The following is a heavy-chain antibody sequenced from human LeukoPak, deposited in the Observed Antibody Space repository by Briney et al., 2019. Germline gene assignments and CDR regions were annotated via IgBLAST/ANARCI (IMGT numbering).Heavy chain of an antibody. CDR2: ISSSSSYI. V-gene: IGHV3-21*01. CDR3: ARDGTYYYYGMDV. D-gene: IGHD1-1*01. CDR1: GFTFSSYS. Sequence: PGGFLRLSCAASGFTFSSYSMNWVRQAPGKGLEWVSSISSSSSYIYYADSVKGRFTISRDNAKNSLYLQMNSLRAEDTAVYYCARDGTYYYYGMDVWGQGTTVTVSS. J-gene: IGHJ6*02.